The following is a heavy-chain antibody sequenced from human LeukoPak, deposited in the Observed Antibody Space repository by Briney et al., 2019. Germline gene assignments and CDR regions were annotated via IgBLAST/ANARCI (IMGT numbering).Heavy chain of an antibody. CDR3: TSPGGYSGYDRPNEDY. D-gene: IGHD5-12*01. CDR1: GFTFGDYA. J-gene: IGHJ4*02. CDR2: IRSKAYGGTT. Sequence: PGGSLRLSCTASGFTFGDYAMTWVRQAPGKGLEWVGFIRSKAYGGTTEYAASVKGRFTISRDDSKSIAYLQMNSLKTEDTAVYYCTSPGGYSGYDRPNEDYWGQGTLVTVSS. V-gene: IGHV3-49*04.